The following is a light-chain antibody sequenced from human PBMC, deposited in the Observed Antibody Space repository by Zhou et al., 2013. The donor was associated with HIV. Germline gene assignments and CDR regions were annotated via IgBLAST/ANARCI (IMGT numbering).Light chain of an antibody. CDR1: QSITTN. CDR3: QQRSNWPIFT. CDR2: DAS. Sequence: EIVMTQSPATLSVSPGDRATLFCRASQSITTNVAWYQQKPGQAPRLLIYDASNRATGIPARFSGSGSGTDFTLTISSLEPEDFAVYYCQQRSNWPIFTFGPGTKVDIK. J-gene: IGKJ3*01. V-gene: IGKV3-11*01.